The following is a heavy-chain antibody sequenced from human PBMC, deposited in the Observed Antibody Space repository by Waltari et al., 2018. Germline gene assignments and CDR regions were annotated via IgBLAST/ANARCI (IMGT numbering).Heavy chain of an antibody. CDR1: GYTFTGYY. D-gene: IGHD1-26*01. CDR3: ARVRAGYGSYYGY. J-gene: IGHJ4*02. Sequence: QVQLVQSGAEVKKPGASVKVSCKASGYTFTGYYMHWVRQAPGQGLEWMGRINPNRGGTNDAQKFQGRVTMTRDTSISTAYMELSRLRSDDTAVYYGARVRAGYGSYYGYWGQGTLVTVSS. V-gene: IGHV1-2*06. CDR2: INPNRGGT.